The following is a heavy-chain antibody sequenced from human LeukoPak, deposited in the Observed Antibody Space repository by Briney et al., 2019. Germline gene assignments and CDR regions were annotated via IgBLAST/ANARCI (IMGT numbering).Heavy chain of an antibody. Sequence: KSSETLSLTCNVSGDSISSYYWSWIRQPPGKGLEWIGYIYYSRSTNYNPSLKSRVTISVDTSKNQFSLRLSSVTAADTAVYYCARHTSMAHFDYWGQGTLLTVSS. CDR1: GDSISSYY. CDR3: ARHTSMAHFDY. D-gene: IGHD1-1*01. CDR2: IYYSRST. V-gene: IGHV4-59*08. J-gene: IGHJ4*02.